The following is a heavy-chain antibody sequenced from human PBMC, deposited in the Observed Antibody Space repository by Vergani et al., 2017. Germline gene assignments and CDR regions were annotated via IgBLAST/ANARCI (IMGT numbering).Heavy chain of an antibody. D-gene: IGHD2-15*01. CDR1: GGPFKNSA. CDR2: IITFFGTT. CDR3: ARGDCSGGSCYPGDY. V-gene: IGHV1-69*05. Sequence: QVQLVQSGAEVKKPGSSVKVSCKASGGPFKNSAFSWVRQVPGQGLEWMGRIITFFGTTDYAQKFQGRFTMTRDTSTSTVYMELSSLRSEDTAVYYCARGDCSGGSCYPGDYWGQGTLVTVSS. J-gene: IGHJ4*02.